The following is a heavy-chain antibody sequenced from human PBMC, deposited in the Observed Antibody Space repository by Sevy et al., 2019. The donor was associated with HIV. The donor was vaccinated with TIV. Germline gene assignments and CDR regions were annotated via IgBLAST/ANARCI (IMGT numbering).Heavy chain of an antibody. J-gene: IGHJ4*02. Sequence: ASVKVSCKASGYTFTGYYMHWVRQAPGQGLEWMGWINPNSGGTNYAQKFQGRVTMTRDTSISTAYMELSRLRSDDTAVYHCARGGPIVATLRVDYWGQGTLVTVSS. V-gene: IGHV1-2*02. CDR2: INPNSGGT. CDR3: ARGGPIVATLRVDY. D-gene: IGHD5-12*01. CDR1: GYTFTGYY.